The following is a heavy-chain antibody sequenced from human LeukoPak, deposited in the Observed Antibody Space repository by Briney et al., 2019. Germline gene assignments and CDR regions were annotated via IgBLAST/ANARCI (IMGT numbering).Heavy chain of an antibody. CDR1: GFTFSSYS. CDR2: ITSSSYI. J-gene: IGHJ6*02. V-gene: IGHV3-21*01. CDR3: ARDWGYCSSSSCYYYGMDV. Sequence: PGGSLRLSCAASGFTFSSYSMNWVRQAPGKGLEWVSSITSSSYIYYADSLKGRFTISRDNAKNSLYLQMNSLRAEDTAVYYCARDWGYCSSSSCYYYGMDVWGQGTTVTVSS. D-gene: IGHD2-2*01.